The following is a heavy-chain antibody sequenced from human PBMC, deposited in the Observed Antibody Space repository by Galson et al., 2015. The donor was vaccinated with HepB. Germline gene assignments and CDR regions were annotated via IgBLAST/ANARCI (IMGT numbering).Heavy chain of an antibody. J-gene: IGHJ4*02. CDR2: ISGSGGST. Sequence: SLRLSCAASGFTFSSYAMSWVRQAPGKGLEWVSAISGSGGSTYYADSVKGRFTISRDNSKNTLYLQMNSLRAEDTAVYYCAKGGAIMITFGGVIVQHFDYWGQGTLVTVSS. D-gene: IGHD3-16*02. CDR3: AKGGAIMITFGGVIVQHFDY. CDR1: GFTFSSYA. V-gene: IGHV3-23*01.